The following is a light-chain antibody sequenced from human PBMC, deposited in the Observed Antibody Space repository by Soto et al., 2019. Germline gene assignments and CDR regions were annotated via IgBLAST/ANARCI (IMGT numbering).Light chain of an antibody. Sequence: EIVFTQSPGSLYLSPGERATLCCRASQSVSSSYLAWYQQKPGQAPRILIYGASSRATGIPDRFSGSGSGTDFTLTISRLETEDFAVYYCQQYGSSPITFGQGTRLEIK. J-gene: IGKJ5*01. CDR1: QSVSSSY. CDR3: QQYGSSPIT. CDR2: GAS. V-gene: IGKV3-20*01.